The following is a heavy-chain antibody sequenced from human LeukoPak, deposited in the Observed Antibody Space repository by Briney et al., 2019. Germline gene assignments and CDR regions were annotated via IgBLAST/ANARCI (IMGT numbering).Heavy chain of an antibody. V-gene: IGHV3-66*01. D-gene: IGHD2-2*01. J-gene: IGHJ5*02. Sequence: GGSLRLSCAASGFTVSSYYMTWVRQAPGKGLEWVSIIYDGGSTYYADSVKGRFSISRDSSKNTLFLQMNSLRAEDTAVYYCAREVDIVVVPGFDPWGQGTLVTVSS. CDR2: IYDGGST. CDR3: AREVDIVVVPGFDP. CDR1: GFTVSSYY.